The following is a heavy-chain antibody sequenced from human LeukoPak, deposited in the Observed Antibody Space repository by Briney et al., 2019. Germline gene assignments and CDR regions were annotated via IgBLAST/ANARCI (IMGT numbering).Heavy chain of an antibody. J-gene: IGHJ6*04. CDR3: ARGGCSGWYVELDV. V-gene: IGHV4-34*01. CDR2: INHSGST. D-gene: IGHD6-19*01. Sequence: SETLSLTCAVYGGSFSGYYWSWIRQPPGKGLEWIGEINHSGSTNYNPSLKSRVTISVDTSKNQFSLKLSSVTAADTAVYYCARGGCSGWYVELDVWGKGTTVTVSS. CDR1: GGSFSGYY.